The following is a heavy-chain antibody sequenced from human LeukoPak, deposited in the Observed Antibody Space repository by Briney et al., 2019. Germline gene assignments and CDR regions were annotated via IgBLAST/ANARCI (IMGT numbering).Heavy chain of an antibody. V-gene: IGHV4-34*01. D-gene: IGHD6-19*01. Sequence: PSETLSLTCAVYGWPFSGYYWSWIPQTPGKGLERIGDINHSGSTNYNPSLKSQLTISVDTSKNPSSLELSSVTAADTAVYYCARGPRPIAVAGARNCFDPWGQGTLVTVSS. CDR3: ARGPRPIAVAGARNCFDP. CDR2: INHSGST. CDR1: GWPFSGYY. J-gene: IGHJ5*02.